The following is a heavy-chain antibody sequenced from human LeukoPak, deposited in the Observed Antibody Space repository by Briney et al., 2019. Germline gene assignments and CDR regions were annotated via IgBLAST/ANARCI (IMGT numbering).Heavy chain of an antibody. V-gene: IGHV3-23*01. CDR2: ISDTGAAT. CDR1: GFTYGTYA. Sequence: GGSLRLSCAASGFTYGTYAVSWVRQAPGKGLDWVSAISDTGAATYYADSVRGRFTVSRDNSIDTVYLQMNSLRAEDTAVYYCANLGKYCSGFSCYKWGQGTLVTVSS. CDR3: ANLGKYCSGFSCYK. J-gene: IGHJ4*02. D-gene: IGHD2-2*02.